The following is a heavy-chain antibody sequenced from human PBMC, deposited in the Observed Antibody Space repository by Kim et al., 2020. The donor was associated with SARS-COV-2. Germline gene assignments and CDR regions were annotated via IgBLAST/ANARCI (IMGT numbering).Heavy chain of an antibody. V-gene: IGHV4-39*01. CDR3: ARPYSSSWYGGQGAFDI. CDR1: GDSISSSSYY. Sequence: SETLSLTCTVSGDSISSSSYYWGWIRQPPGKGLEWIGNIYYSWSTYYNPSLKSRVTISVDTSKNQFSLKLSSVTAADTAVYYCARPYSSSWYGGQGAFDIWGQGTMVTVSS. J-gene: IGHJ3*02. CDR2: IYYSWST. D-gene: IGHD6-13*01.